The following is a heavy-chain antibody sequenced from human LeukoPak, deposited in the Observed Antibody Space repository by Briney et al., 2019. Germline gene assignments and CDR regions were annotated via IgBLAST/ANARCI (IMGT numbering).Heavy chain of an antibody. CDR1: GFTFSSSA. CDR2: ISDDGGTT. D-gene: IGHD3-22*01. CDR3: AKMRVSSGYYSDY. Sequence: GGSLRLSCAASGFTFSSSAMSWVRQAPGKGLEWVSTISDDGGTTYYADSVKGRFTISRDNSKNTLYLQMNSLRAEDTAIYYCAKMRVSSGYYSDYWGQGTLVTVSS. J-gene: IGHJ4*02. V-gene: IGHV3-23*01.